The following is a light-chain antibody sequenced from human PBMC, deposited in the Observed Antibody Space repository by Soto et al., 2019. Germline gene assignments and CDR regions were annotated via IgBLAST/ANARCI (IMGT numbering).Light chain of an antibody. J-gene: IGKJ4*01. CDR2: DAS. V-gene: IGKV1-33*01. CDR3: QQYDNLPALT. CDR1: QDISNY. Sequence: DIPITQSPSSLSASVGDRVTITCQASQDISNYLNWYQQKPGKAPKLLIYDASNLETGVPSMFSGSGSGTDFTFTISSLQPEDIATYYCQQYDNLPALTFGGGTKVEIK.